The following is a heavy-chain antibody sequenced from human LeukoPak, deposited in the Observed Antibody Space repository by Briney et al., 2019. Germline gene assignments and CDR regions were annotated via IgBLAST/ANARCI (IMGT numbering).Heavy chain of an antibody. Sequence: SVKVSCKASGGTFSSYAISWVRQAPGQGLEWMGGIIPIFGTANYAQKFQGRVTITTDESTSTAYMELSSLRSEDTAVYFCARSLYCSSTSCYGGSGSYFDYWGQGNLVSVSS. J-gene: IGHJ4*02. D-gene: IGHD2-2*01. V-gene: IGHV1-69*05. CDR3: ARSLYCSSTSCYGGSGSYFDY. CDR1: GGTFSSYA. CDR2: IIPIFGTA.